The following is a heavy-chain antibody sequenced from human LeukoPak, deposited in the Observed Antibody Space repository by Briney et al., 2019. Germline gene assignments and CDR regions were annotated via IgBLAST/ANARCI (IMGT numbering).Heavy chain of an antibody. D-gene: IGHD6-19*01. CDR2: INPYSGGT. Sequence: ASVKVSCKASGYTFSDYYMHWVRQAPGQGLEWMGWINPYSGGTNYAEKFQGRVTMTRDTSITTAYMELSSLRSDDTAMYYCATLRRSGWYIGDWGQGTLVTVSS. V-gene: IGHV1-2*02. CDR3: ATLRRSGWYIGD. J-gene: IGHJ4*02. CDR1: GYTFSDYY.